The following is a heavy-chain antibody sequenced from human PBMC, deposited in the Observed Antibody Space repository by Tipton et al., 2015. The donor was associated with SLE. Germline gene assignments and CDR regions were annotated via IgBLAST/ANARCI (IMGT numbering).Heavy chain of an antibody. CDR2: IYDSGRT. J-gene: IGHJ4*02. CDR3: ATEVIAAAGRFDS. Sequence: TLSLTRSVSGDSISGYYWSWIRQPPGKGLEWIGNIYDSGRTKYNPSLKSRVNISIDTSSNQFSLKLRSMTSADTAVYYCATEVIAAAGRFDSWGQGTLVTVSS. V-gene: IGHV4-59*01. CDR1: GDSISGYY. D-gene: IGHD6-13*01.